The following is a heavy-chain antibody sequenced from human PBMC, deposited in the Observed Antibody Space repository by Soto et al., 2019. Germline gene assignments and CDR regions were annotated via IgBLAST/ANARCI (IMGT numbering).Heavy chain of an antibody. CDR2: ISAYSGNT. CDR3: ARDLFRLGYSGYAFTGPDY. Sequence: ASVKVSCKASGYTFTSYGISWVRQAPGQGLEWMGWISAYSGNTNYAQKLQGRVTMTTDTSTSTAYMELRSLRSDDAAVYYCARDLFRLGYSGYAFTGPDYWGQGTLVTVSS. D-gene: IGHD5-12*01. V-gene: IGHV1-18*04. J-gene: IGHJ4*02. CDR1: GYTFTSYG.